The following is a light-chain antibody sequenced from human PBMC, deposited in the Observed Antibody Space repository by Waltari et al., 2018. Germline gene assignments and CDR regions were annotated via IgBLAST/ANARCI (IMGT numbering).Light chain of an antibody. CDR3: QQCNSYLLT. CDR2: EAS. V-gene: IGKV1-5*03. CDR1: QSIGSS. J-gene: IGKJ4*01. Sequence: DFQMTQSPSTLSASVGDRVTITCRASQSIGSSLAWCQQKPGKAPKVVIYEASSLESGVPSRFSGSGSGTEFTLTISSLQPDDFATYYCQQCNSYLLTFGGGTKVEIK.